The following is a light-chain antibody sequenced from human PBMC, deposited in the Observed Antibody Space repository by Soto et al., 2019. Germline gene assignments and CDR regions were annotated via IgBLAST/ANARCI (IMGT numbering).Light chain of an antibody. CDR1: SSNIGDNT. V-gene: IGLV1-44*01. CDR2: SND. Sequence: QSVLTQPPSASGTPGQSVTISCSGSSSNIGDNTVNWYQQLPGTAPKLLIYSNDQRSSGVPDRFSGSKSGTSASLAISGLQSEDEADYYCAVWDDSLDGVVLGGGTKLTVL. CDR3: AVWDDSLDGVV. J-gene: IGLJ2*01.